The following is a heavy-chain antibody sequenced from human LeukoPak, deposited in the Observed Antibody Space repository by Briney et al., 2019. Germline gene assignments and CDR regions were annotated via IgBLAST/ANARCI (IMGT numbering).Heavy chain of an antibody. CDR3: ARVQKRSTGWELAH. D-gene: IGHD1-26*01. CDR2: MNPNSGNT. V-gene: IGHV1-8*03. Sequence: ASVKVSCKASGYTFTSYDINWVRQATGQGLEWMGWMNPNSGNTGYAQKFQGRVTITRNTSISTAYMELSSLRSEDTAVYYCARVQKRSTGWELAHWGQGTLVTVSS. CDR1: GYTFTSYD. J-gene: IGHJ4*02.